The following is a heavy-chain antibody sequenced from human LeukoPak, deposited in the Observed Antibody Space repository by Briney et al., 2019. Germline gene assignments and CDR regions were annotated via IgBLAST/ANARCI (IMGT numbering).Heavy chain of an antibody. J-gene: IGHJ4*02. D-gene: IGHD2-2*03. V-gene: IGHV3-48*04. CDR3: ARDWIW. CDR1: GFTFSTYS. CDR2: ITNSGSTR. Sequence: GGSLRLSCAASGFTFSTYSMNWVRQAPGKGLEWISHITNSGSTRYYADSVKGRFTVSRDNDQHSLYLQMNSLRADDPAVYYCARDWIWWGQGTLVTVSS.